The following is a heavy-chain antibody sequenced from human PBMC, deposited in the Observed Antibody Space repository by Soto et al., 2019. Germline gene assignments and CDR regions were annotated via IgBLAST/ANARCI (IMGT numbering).Heavy chain of an antibody. J-gene: IGHJ4*02. Sequence: LSLTCAISGDSVSSNSAAWNWIRQSPSRGLEWLGRTYYRSKWYNDYAVSVKSRITINPDTSKNQFSLQLSSVTPEDTAVYYCARDSYCSGGSCYYTIYYFDYWGQGTLVTVSS. D-gene: IGHD2-15*01. V-gene: IGHV6-1*01. CDR1: GDSVSSNSAA. CDR3: ARDSYCSGGSCYYTIYYFDY. CDR2: TYYRSKWYN.